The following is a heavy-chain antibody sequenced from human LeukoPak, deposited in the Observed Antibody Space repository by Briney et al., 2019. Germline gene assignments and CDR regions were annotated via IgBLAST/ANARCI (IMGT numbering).Heavy chain of an antibody. V-gene: IGHV3-7*01. Sequence: PGKSLRLSCAASGFIFSSYWMGWVRQAPGKGLEWVASIKQDGAEKHHVDSVKGRFTISRDNAENSLYLQMNSLRVEDTAVYYCASGSSGRYFLYFEYWGQGALVTVSS. J-gene: IGHJ4*02. CDR1: GFIFSSYW. D-gene: IGHD6-19*01. CDR2: IKQDGAEK. CDR3: ASGSSGRYFLYFEY.